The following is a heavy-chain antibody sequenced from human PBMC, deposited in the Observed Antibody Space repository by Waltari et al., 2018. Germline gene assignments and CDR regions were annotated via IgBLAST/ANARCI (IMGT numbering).Heavy chain of an antibody. D-gene: IGHD2-8*01. V-gene: IGHV3-21*02. J-gene: IGHJ4*02. Sequence: EVQLVESGGGLVKPGGSLRLSCAASGFFSSRYSMNWVRQAPGKGLEWVSFISSSTSNIYYVDSVKGRFTISRDNANNSLYLQMNSLRVEDTAVYYCAKGVSKWRMDSWGRGILVTVSS. CDR3: AKGVSKWRMDS. CDR2: ISSSTSNI. CDR1: GFFSSRYS.